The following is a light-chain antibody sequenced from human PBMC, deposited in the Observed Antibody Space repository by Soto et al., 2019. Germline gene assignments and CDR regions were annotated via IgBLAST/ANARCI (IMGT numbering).Light chain of an antibody. V-gene: IGLV2-23*01. CDR1: SSDLGSYNL. CDR3: FSYAGRDTLVV. CDR2: EAT. J-gene: IGLJ2*01. Sequence: SALTQPASVSGSPGQSITISCTGTSSDLGSYNLVSWYQHHPGKALKLIIYEATKRPSGISSRFSGSKSGYTASLTISGLQAEDEAFYSCFSYAGRDTLVVSGGGTQLTVL.